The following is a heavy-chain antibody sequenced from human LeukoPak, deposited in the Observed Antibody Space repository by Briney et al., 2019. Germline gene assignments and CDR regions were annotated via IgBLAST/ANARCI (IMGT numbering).Heavy chain of an antibody. CDR2: INHSGST. V-gene: IGHV4-39*07. J-gene: IGHJ6*03. CDR3: ARVHSSSWDHYYYYYYYMDV. D-gene: IGHD6-13*01. CDR1: GGSISSSSYY. Sequence: PSETLSLTCTVSGGSISSSSYYWGWIRQPPGKGLEWIGEINHSGSTNYNPSLKSRVTISVDTSKNQFSLKLSSVTAADTAVYYCARVHSSSWDHYYYYYYYMDVWGKGTTVTVSS.